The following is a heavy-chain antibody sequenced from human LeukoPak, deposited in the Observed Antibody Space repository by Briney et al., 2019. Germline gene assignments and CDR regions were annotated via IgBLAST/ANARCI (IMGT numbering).Heavy chain of an antibody. CDR1: GGSISSYY. V-gene: IGHV4-4*07. CDR3: AREYYDFWSGYPYYYYYYYMDV. J-gene: IGHJ6*03. CDR2: IYTSGST. D-gene: IGHD3-3*01. Sequence: SETLSLTCTVSGGSISSYYWSWIRQPAGKGLEWIGRIYTSGSTNYNPSLKSRVTMSVDTSKNQFSLKLSSVTAADTAVHYCAREYYDFWSGYPYYYYYYYMDVWGKGTTVTVSS.